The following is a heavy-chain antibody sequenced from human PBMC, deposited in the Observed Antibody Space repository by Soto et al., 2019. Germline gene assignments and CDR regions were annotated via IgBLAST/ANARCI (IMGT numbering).Heavy chain of an antibody. CDR3: ARDGAGYCSSTSCYYYYYYMDV. V-gene: IGHV3-11*01. D-gene: IGHD2-2*01. CDR2: ISSSGSTI. CDR1: GFTFSDYY. Sequence: GGSLRLSCAASGFTFSDYYMSWIRQAPGKGLEWVSYISSSGSTIYYADSVKGRFTTSRDNAKNSLYLQMNSLRAEDTAVYYCARDGAGYCSSTSCYYYYYYMDVWGKGTTVTVSS. J-gene: IGHJ6*03.